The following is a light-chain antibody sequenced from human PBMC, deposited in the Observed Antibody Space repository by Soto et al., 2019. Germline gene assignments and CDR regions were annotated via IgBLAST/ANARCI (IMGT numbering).Light chain of an antibody. CDR1: QSVSSSY. Sequence: EIVMTQSPATLSVSPGERATLSCGASQSVSSSYLAWYQQKPGQAPRLLIYGATSRATGIPDRFSGSGSGTDFTLTISRLEPEDFAVYYCQQYGISPRTFGQGTKVDIK. V-gene: IGKV3-20*01. CDR2: GAT. CDR3: QQYGISPRT. J-gene: IGKJ1*01.